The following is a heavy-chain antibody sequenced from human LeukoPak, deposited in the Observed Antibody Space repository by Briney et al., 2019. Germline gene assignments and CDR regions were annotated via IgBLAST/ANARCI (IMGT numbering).Heavy chain of an antibody. CDR1: GFTFENYA. V-gene: IGHV3-9*01. Sequence: GGSLRLSCVASGFTFENYAMHWVRQAPGKGLEWVSGISWNGGSIGYADFAKGRFTISRDNARNSLFLQMNTLKPEDTALYYCAKDRDPPYVGNSYGYYSDYWGQGTLVTVSS. CDR3: AKDRDPPYVGNSYGYYSDY. CDR2: ISWNGGSI. J-gene: IGHJ4*02. D-gene: IGHD5-18*01.